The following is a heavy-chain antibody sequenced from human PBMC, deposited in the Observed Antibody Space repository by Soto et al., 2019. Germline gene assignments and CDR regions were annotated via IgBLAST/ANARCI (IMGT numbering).Heavy chain of an antibody. CDR1: GDSLSSGGYY. CDR2: IYYSGTT. D-gene: IGHD3-22*01. J-gene: IGHJ4*02. CDR3: ASNYDDASSGAFDH. Sequence: PSETLSLTCTVSGDSLSSGGYYWSWIRQLPGKGLEWIGYIYYSGTTYYSPSLESRVTISVDMSENQFSLKLNSVTAVDTAVYYCASNYDDASSGAFDHWGQGTVVTVSS. V-gene: IGHV4-31*03.